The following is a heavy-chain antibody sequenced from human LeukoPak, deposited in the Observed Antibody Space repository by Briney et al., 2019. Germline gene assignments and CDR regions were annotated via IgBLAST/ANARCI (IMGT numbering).Heavy chain of an antibody. J-gene: IGHJ6*03. CDR3: ARVSYYYDSSGYYYVSYYYYMDV. CDR1: GDSISSGNYY. Sequence: SETLSLTCTVSGDSISSGNYYWSWIRQPAGKGLEWIGRIYSSGKINYNSSFKSRVTMSLDTFNNQFSLKLTSVTAADTAVYYCARVSYYYDSSGYYYVSYYYYMDVWGKGTTVTISS. D-gene: IGHD3-22*01. V-gene: IGHV4-61*02. CDR2: IYSSGKI.